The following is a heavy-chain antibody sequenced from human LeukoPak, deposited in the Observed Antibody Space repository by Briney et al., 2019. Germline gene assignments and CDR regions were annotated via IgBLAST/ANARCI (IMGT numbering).Heavy chain of an antibody. J-gene: IGHJ4*02. Sequence: SETLSLTCAVYGGSFSGYYWSWIRQPPGKGLEWIGEINHSGSTNYNPSLKSRVTISVDTSKNQFSLKLSSVTAADTAVYYCARETSGDYATAFDYWGQGTLVTVSS. CDR1: GGSFSGYY. CDR3: ARETSGDYATAFDY. V-gene: IGHV4-34*01. CDR2: INHSGST. D-gene: IGHD4-17*01.